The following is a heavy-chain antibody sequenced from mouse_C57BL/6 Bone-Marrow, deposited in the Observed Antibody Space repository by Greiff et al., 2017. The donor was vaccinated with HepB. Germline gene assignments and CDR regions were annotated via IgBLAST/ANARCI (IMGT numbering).Heavy chain of an antibody. Sequence: QVQLQQSGTELVKPGASVKLSCKASGYTFTSYWMHWVKQRPGQGLEWIGNINPSNGGTNYNEKFKSKATLTVDKSSSTAYMQLSSLTSEDSAVYYCASPYYGSSHWYFDVWGTGTTVTVSS. D-gene: IGHD1-1*01. V-gene: IGHV1-53*01. CDR2: INPSNGGT. CDR3: ASPYYGSSHWYFDV. J-gene: IGHJ1*03. CDR1: GYTFTSYW.